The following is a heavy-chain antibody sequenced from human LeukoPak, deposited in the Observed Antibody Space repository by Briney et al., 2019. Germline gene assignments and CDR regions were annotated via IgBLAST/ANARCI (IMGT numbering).Heavy chain of an antibody. Sequence: PSETLSLTCTVSGGSINSSSNYWGWIRQPPGKGLEWSGSIYYSGSTYYNPSLKTRVTISVDTSKNQFSLKLSSVTAADTAVYYCARQLGYCSSTSCYADKVDYWGQGTLVTVSS. CDR1: GGSINSSSNY. CDR2: IYYSGST. J-gene: IGHJ4*02. CDR3: ARQLGYCSSTSCYADKVDY. V-gene: IGHV4-39*01. D-gene: IGHD2-2*01.